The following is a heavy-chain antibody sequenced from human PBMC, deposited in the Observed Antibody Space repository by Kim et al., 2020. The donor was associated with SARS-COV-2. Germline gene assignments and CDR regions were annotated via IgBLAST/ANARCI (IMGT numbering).Heavy chain of an antibody. J-gene: IGHJ4*02. CDR2: IKSKTDGGTT. D-gene: IGHD3-22*01. CDR1: GFTFSNAW. V-gene: IGHV3-15*01. CDR3: TTQHYDSSGYTGY. Sequence: GGSLRLSCAASGFTFSNAWMSWVRQAPGKGLEWVGRIKSKTDGGTTDYAAPVKGRFTISRDDSKNTLYLQMNSLKTEDTAVYYCTTQHYDSSGYTGYWGQGTLVTVSS.